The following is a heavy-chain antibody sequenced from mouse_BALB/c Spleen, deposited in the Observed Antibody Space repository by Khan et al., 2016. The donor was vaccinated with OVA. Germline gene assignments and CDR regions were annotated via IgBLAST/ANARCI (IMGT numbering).Heavy chain of an antibody. CDR2: ISTYSGNT. Sequence: QVRLQQSGPELVRPGVSVKISCKGSDYTFTDYAMHWVKQSHAKSLEWIGLISTYSGNTNYKQKFKGKATMTVDKSSSTAYMELARLTSEDSAIYYCTRPAYDGYYDYWGQGTTLTVSS. CDR3: TRPAYDGYYDY. V-gene: IGHV1S137*01. D-gene: IGHD2-3*01. J-gene: IGHJ2*01. CDR1: DYTFTDYA.